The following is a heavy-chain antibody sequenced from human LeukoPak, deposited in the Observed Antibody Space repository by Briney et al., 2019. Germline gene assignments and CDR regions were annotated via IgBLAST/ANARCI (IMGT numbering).Heavy chain of an antibody. CDR2: MNPNSGNT. J-gene: IGHJ6*02. V-gene: IGHV1-8*01. Sequence: ASVKVSCKASGYTFTSYDINWVRQATGQGLEWMGWMNPNSGNTGYAQKFQGRVTMTRNTSISTAYMELSSLRSEDTAVYYCARGGDFWSGYYIRYYYGMDVWGQGTTVTVSS. CDR1: GYTFTSYD. D-gene: IGHD3-3*01. CDR3: ARGGDFWSGYYIRYYYGMDV.